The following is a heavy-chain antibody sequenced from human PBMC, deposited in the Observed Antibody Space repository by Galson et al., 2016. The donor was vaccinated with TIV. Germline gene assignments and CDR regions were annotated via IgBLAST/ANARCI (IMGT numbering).Heavy chain of an antibody. CDR3: ARSGDYGDY. D-gene: IGHD4-17*01. V-gene: IGHV1-8*02. Sequence: SVKVSCKASGYTFTSYDITWVRQATGQGLEWMGWMNPNSGNTGYAQKFRGRVTMTRNTSVGTAYMELSILRSDDTPVSYCARSGDYGDYWGQGTLVTVSS. J-gene: IGHJ4*02. CDR2: MNPNSGNT. CDR1: GYTFTSYD.